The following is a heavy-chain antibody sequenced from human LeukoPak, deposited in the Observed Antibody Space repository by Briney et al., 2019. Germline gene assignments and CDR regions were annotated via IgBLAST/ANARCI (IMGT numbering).Heavy chain of an antibody. CDR3: ARRPAHYYNSLGKSDY. Sequence: SETLSLTCAVSGGAFGGYYWTWIRQPPGKGLEWIGEINQSGSANYNPSLKGRVSMSVDTSKSQFSLNLNSVTAADTAVYYCARRPAHYYNSLGKSDYWGRGTLVTVSS. D-gene: IGHD3-22*01. J-gene: IGHJ4*02. V-gene: IGHV4-34*01. CDR2: INQSGSA. CDR1: GGAFGGYY.